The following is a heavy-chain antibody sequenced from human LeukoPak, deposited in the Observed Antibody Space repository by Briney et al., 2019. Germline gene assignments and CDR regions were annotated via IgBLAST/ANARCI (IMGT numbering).Heavy chain of an antibody. Sequence: PSETLSLTCTVSGGSISSSSYYWGWIRQPPGKGLEWIGSIYYSGSTYYNPSLKSRVTISVDTSKNQFSLKLSSVTAADTAVYYCARPMGPAGIDPWGQGTLVTVSS. CDR3: ARPMGPAGIDP. CDR2: IYYSGST. J-gene: IGHJ5*02. CDR1: GGSISSSSYY. V-gene: IGHV4-39*01. D-gene: IGHD2-2*01.